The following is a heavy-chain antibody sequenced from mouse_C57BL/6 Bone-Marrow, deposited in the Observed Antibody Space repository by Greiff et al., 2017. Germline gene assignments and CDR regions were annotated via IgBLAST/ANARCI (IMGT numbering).Heavy chain of an antibody. CDR1: GYTFTSYW. CDR3: ASPFLYYSSSYWYFDV. CDR2: IDPSDSET. V-gene: IGHV1-52*01. D-gene: IGHD1-1*01. J-gene: IGHJ1*03. Sequence: QVQLQQPGAELVRPGSSVKLSCKASGYTFTSYWMHWVKQRPIQGLEWIGNIDPSDSETHYNQKFKDKATLTVDKSSSTAYMQLSSLTSEDSAVYYCASPFLYYSSSYWYFDVWGTGTTVTVSS.